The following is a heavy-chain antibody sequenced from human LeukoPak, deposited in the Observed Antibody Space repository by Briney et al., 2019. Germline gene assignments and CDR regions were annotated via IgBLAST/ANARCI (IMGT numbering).Heavy chain of an antibody. Sequence: SQTLSLTCAVYGGSISSGGSSWSWIRQPPGKGLEWIGYIYHSGSTYYNPSLKSRVTISVDTSQNQFYLTLSYVTAAGTAVYYCARDFYYYYGMDVWGQRTTVTVSS. CDR2: IYHSGST. V-gene: IGHV4-30-2*01. CDR1: GGSISSGGSS. CDR3: ARDFYYYYGMDV. J-gene: IGHJ6*02.